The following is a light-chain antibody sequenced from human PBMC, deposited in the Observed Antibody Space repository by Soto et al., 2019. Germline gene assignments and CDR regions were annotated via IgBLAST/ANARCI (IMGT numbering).Light chain of an antibody. J-gene: IGLJ2*01. Sequence: QSVLTQPASVSGSPGQSITISCTGTSSDVGSYNLVSWYQQHPGKAPKLMIYEGSKRPSGVSNRFSGSKSGNTASLTISGLQAEDEADYYCCSYAGSSTFLLVVFGGGTKLTVL. CDR1: SSDVGSYNL. CDR2: EGS. CDR3: CSYAGSSTFLLVV. V-gene: IGLV2-23*03.